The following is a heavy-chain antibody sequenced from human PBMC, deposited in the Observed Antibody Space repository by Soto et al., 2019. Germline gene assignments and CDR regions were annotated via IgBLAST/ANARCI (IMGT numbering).Heavy chain of an antibody. Sequence: ASVKVSCKASGYTFTSYYMHWVRQAPGQGLEWMGWINPNSGDTNYAQKFQGRVTMTRDTSFRTAYMELSRLRSDDRAVYYCARGGTIFGVVIRAPFDYWGQGXLVTVYS. J-gene: IGHJ4*02. CDR2: INPNSGDT. D-gene: IGHD3-3*01. V-gene: IGHV1-2*02. CDR1: GYTFTSYY. CDR3: ARGGTIFGVVIRAPFDY.